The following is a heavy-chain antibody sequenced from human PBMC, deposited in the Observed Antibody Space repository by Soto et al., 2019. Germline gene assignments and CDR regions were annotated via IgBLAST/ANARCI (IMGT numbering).Heavy chain of an antibody. J-gene: IGHJ4*02. CDR3: ARQADYNILTGYFYYFDY. CDR2: IYPGDSDA. Sequence: PVESLKISCNSSGYSFTDYWIGWVRQMPWKGLEWMGIIYPGDSDARYSPSFQGQVTISVDTSINTAFLRWNSLTASDTAMYYCARQADYNILTGYFYYFDYWGQGSLVTVSS. V-gene: IGHV5-51*01. CDR1: GYSFTDYW. D-gene: IGHD3-9*01.